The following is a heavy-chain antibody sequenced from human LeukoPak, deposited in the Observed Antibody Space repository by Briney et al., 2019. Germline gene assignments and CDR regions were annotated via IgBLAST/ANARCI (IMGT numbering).Heavy chain of an antibody. D-gene: IGHD3-10*01. CDR1: GYTFTGYY. Sequence: ASVKVSCKASGYTFTGYYIHWVRQAPGQGLEWMGWINPDSGGTNYPQKFQGRVTITADESTSTAYMELSSLRSEDTAVYYCARGVFWDYGSGSYSDYWGQGTLVTVSS. CDR2: INPDSGGT. V-gene: IGHV1-2*02. J-gene: IGHJ4*02. CDR3: ARGVFWDYGSGSYSDY.